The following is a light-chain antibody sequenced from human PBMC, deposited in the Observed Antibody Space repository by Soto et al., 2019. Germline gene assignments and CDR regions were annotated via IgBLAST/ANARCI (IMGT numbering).Light chain of an antibody. CDR1: QSVSSN. CDR2: GAF. J-gene: IGKJ4*01. Sequence: EIVMPQSPATLSASPGEIATLSCRASQSVSSNLAWYQQKPGQAPRLLIYGAFTRATGIPARFSGSGSGTEFTLTISSLQSEDFAVYYCQQYNNWPPLTFGGGTKVQIK. V-gene: IGKV3-15*01. CDR3: QQYNNWPPLT.